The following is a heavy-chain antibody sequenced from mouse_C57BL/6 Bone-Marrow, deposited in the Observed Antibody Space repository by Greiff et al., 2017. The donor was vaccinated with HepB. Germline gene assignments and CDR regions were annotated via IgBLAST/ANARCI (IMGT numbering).Heavy chain of an antibody. CDR1: GFNIKDDY. CDR2: IDPENGDT. Sequence: DVQLVESGAELVRPGASVKLSCTASGFNIKDDYMHWVKQRPEQGLEWIGWIDPENGDTEYASKFQGKATITADTSSNTAYLQLSSLTSEDTAVYYCTTTLAFDVWGTGTTVTVSS. J-gene: IGHJ1*03. V-gene: IGHV14-4*01. CDR3: TTTLAFDV.